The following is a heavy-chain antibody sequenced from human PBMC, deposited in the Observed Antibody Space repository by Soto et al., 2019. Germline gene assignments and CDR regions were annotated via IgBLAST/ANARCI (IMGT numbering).Heavy chain of an antibody. CDR3: AREGAYQSLDY. V-gene: IGHV4-61*01. J-gene: IGHJ4*02. Sequence: QVQLQESGPGLVKPSETLSLTCTVSGGSVSSGSYYWSWIRQPPGKGLEWIGYIYYSGSTNYNPSLKSRVTISVETSKNQFSLKLSSVTAADTAVYYCAREGAYQSLDYWGQGTLVTVSS. CDR2: IYYSGST. CDR1: GGSVSSGSYY. D-gene: IGHD2-2*01.